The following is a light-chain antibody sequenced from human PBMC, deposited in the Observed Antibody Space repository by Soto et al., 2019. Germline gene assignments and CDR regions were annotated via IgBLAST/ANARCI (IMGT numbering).Light chain of an antibody. Sequence: DSQMTQSPSTLSASLGDRVTIACRASQSISTWLAWYQQKPGKAPKLLIYKASSLESVVPSRFSGSGSGTEFTLTISSLQPDDFGTYYCQQYNSYWTFGQGTKVDIK. V-gene: IGKV1-5*03. J-gene: IGKJ1*01. CDR1: QSISTW. CDR3: QQYNSYWT. CDR2: KAS.